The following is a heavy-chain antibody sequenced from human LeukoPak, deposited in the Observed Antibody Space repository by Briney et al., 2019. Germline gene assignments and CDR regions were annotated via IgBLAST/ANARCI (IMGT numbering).Heavy chain of an antibody. Sequence: PGRSLRLSCAASGFTFDDYAMHWVRQAPGKGLEWVSGISWNSGSIGCADSVKGRFTISRDNAKNSLYLQMNSLRAEDTALYYCAKSTLGSVYSSLNWFDPWGQGTLVTVSS. CDR3: AKSTLGSVYSSLNWFDP. CDR1: GFTFDDYA. D-gene: IGHD6-13*01. V-gene: IGHV3-9*01. J-gene: IGHJ5*02. CDR2: ISWNSGSI.